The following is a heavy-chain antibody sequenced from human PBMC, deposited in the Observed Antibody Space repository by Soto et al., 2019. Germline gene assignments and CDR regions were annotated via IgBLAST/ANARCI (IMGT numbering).Heavy chain of an antibody. CDR1: GGTFSSYT. D-gene: IGHD6-13*01. CDR3: ASQFAGYSSSWYPGDY. CDR2: IIPILGIA. Sequence: ASVKVSCKASGGTFSSYTISWVRQAPGQGLEWMGRIIPILGIANYAQKFQGRVTITADKSTSTAYMELSSLRSEDTAVYYCASQFAGYSSSWYPGDYWGQGTLVTVSS. V-gene: IGHV1-69*02. J-gene: IGHJ4*02.